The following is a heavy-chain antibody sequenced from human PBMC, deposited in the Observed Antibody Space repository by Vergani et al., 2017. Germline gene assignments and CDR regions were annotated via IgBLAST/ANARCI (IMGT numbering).Heavy chain of an antibody. V-gene: IGHV3-13*01. CDR3: ARAVSTTVGDPPGY. Sequence: EVQLVESGGGLVQPGGSLRLSCAASGFTFSSYDMHWVRPATGKGLEWVSAIGTAGDTYYPSSGKGRFTISRENAKNSLYLQMNSLRAGDTAIYYCARAVSTTVGDPPGYWGQGTLVTVSS. D-gene: IGHD4-23*01. CDR1: GFTFSSYD. CDR2: IGTAGDT. J-gene: IGHJ4*02.